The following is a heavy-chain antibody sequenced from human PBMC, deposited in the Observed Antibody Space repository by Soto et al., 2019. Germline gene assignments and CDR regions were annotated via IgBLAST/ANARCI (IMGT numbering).Heavy chain of an antibody. Sequence: PSETLSLTCAVYGGSFSGYYWSWIRQPPGKGLEWIGEINHSGSTNYNPSLKSRVTISVDTSKNQFSLKLSSVTAADTAVYYCARGGSTNYDYKSNWFDPWGQGTLVTVLL. CDR1: GGSFSGYY. V-gene: IGHV4-34*01. CDR2: INHSGST. D-gene: IGHD3-16*01. CDR3: ARGGSTNYDYKSNWFDP. J-gene: IGHJ5*02.